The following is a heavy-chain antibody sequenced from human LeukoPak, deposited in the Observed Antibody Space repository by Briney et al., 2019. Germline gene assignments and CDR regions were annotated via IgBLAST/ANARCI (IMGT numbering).Heavy chain of an antibody. D-gene: IGHD3-22*01. J-gene: IGHJ4*02. CDR3: ARDHYDSRGYYYVGDY. CDR2: IYSSGST. V-gene: IGHV4-4*07. CDR1: GGSISNYY. Sequence: SETLSLTCTVSGGSISNYYWSWIRQPAGKTLEWIGRIYSSGSTNYNPSLKSRVTMSVDTSKNQFSLKLSSVPAADTAVYYCARDHYDSRGYYYVGDYWGQGILVTVSP.